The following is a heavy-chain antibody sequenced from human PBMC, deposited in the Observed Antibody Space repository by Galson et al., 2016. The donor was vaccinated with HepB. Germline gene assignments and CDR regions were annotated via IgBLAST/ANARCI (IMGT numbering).Heavy chain of an antibody. CDR1: GYTFNSYG. J-gene: IGHJ3*02. V-gene: IGHV1-18*01. D-gene: IGHD3-9*01. CDR3: ARDTDYDILTGNYVGAFDI. Sequence: SVKVSCKASGYTFNSYGITWVRQAPGQGLEWMGWISAYNGNKQYAQRFQGRVTMTTDTSTSTAYMELRSLRSDDTAVYFCARDTDYDILTGNYVGAFDIWGQGTLVTVSS. CDR2: ISAYNGNK.